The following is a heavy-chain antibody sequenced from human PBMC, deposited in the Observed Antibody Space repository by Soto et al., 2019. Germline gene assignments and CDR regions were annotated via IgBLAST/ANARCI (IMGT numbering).Heavy chain of an antibody. CDR3: ARDEAQDYYYGMDV. J-gene: IGHJ6*02. CDR1: GASISSSNW. CDR2: IYHSGST. Sequence: QVQLQESGPGLVKPSGTLSLTCAVSGASISSSNWWSWVRQPPGKGLEWIGEIYHSGSTNYNPSLKSLVTISVDKSKNQFSLKLSSVTAADTAVYYCARDEAQDYYYGMDVWGQGTTVTVS. V-gene: IGHV4-4*02.